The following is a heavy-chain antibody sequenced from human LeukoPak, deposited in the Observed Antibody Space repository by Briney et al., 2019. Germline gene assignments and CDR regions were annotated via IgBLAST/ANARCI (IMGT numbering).Heavy chain of an antibody. CDR1: GFTFSDYE. CDR2: ITSSGATK. CDR3: ARILGNNYYYYYMDV. J-gene: IGHJ6*03. V-gene: IGHV3-48*03. Sequence: GGSLRLSCAVSGFTFSDYEMTWVRQAPGKGLEWIPFITSSGATKYYADSVRGRFAISRDNANNSLYLLVDSLRADDTAVYFCARILGNNYYYYYMDVWGKGTTVTVSS.